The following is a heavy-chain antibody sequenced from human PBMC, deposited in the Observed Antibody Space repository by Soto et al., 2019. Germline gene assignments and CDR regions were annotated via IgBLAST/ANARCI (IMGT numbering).Heavy chain of an antibody. CDR3: AKGNSGSSYDGLDI. D-gene: IGHD2-15*01. Sequence: GGSLRLSCAASGFTFSSYWMHWVRQAPGKGLVWVSRINSDGSSTSYADSVKGRFTISRDNAKNTLYLQMNSLRGEDTAVYYCAKGNSGSSYDGLDIWGQGTVVTVSS. CDR2: INSDGSST. J-gene: IGHJ3*02. V-gene: IGHV3-74*01. CDR1: GFTFSSYW.